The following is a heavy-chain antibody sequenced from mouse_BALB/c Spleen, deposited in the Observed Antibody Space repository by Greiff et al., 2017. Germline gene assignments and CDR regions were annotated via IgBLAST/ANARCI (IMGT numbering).Heavy chain of an antibody. CDR2: IWWDDDK. J-gene: IGHJ3*01. Sequence: QVTLKVSGPGLLQPSQTLSLTCSFSGFSLSTSGMGVGWIRQPSGTGLEWLAHIWWDDDKRYNPALQSRLTISKDTSSNQVFLKIASVDTADTATYYCARSGKYYGVRPDCFAYGGQGTLVTVSA. D-gene: IGHD1-2*01. CDR1: GFSLSTSGMG. CDR3: ARSGKYYGVRPDCFAY. V-gene: IGHV8-8*01.